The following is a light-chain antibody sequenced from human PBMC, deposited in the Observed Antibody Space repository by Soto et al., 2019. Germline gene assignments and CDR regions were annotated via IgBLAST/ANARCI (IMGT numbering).Light chain of an antibody. J-gene: IGKJ4*01. CDR3: QRRSNWT. CDR1: QSVSSY. Sequence: EIVLTQSPATLSLSPGERATLSCRASQSVSSYLAWYQQKPGQAPRLLIYDASNRATGIPARFSGSGSGTDFTLTISSLDPEDFAVYYCQRRSNWTFGGGTKVEIK. CDR2: DAS. V-gene: IGKV3-11*01.